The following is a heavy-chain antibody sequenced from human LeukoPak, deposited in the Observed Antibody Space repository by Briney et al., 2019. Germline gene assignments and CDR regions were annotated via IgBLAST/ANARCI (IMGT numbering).Heavy chain of an antibody. J-gene: IGHJ6*02. CDR2: IGTAGDT. Sequence: GGSLRLSCAASGFTFSSYDMHWVRQATGKGLKWVSAIGTAGDTYYPGSVKGRFTISRENAKNSLYLQMNSLRAGDTAVYYCARTGGRYYYGMDVWGQGTTVIVSS. CDR1: GFTFSSYD. V-gene: IGHV3-13*01. D-gene: IGHD1-14*01. CDR3: ARTGGRYYYGMDV.